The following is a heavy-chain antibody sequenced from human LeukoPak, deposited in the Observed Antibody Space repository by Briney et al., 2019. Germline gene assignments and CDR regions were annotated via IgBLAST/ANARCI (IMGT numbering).Heavy chain of an antibody. CDR2: IYYSGST. CDR3: ARVAAAGNGYYYYYYMDV. J-gene: IGHJ6*03. D-gene: IGHD6-13*01. Sequence: PSETLSFTCTVSGGSISSGDYYWSWIRQPPGKGLEWIGYIYYSGSTYYNPSLKSRVTISVDTSKNQFSLKLSSVTAADTAVYYCARVAAAGNGYYYYYYMDVWGKGTTVTVSS. V-gene: IGHV4-30-4*02. CDR1: GGSISSGDYY.